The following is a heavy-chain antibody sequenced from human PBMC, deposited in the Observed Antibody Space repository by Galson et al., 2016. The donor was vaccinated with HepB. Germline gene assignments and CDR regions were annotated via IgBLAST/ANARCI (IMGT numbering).Heavy chain of an antibody. Sequence: QSGAEVKKPGESLKISCRASGYDFTKYWIVWVRQMPGKGLEWMGTTYPGDSDTRYSPSFQGHVTISADKSITTAYLQWTNLKASDTAVYYCARQTKQGPLEYWGQGTLVTVSS. D-gene: IGHD1-14*01. CDR2: TYPGDSDT. CDR1: GYDFTKYW. V-gene: IGHV5-51*01. J-gene: IGHJ4*02. CDR3: ARQTKQGPLEY.